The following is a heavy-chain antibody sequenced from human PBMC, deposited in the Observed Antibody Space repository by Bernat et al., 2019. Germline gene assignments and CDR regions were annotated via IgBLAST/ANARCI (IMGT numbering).Heavy chain of an antibody. CDR1: GFTFSSSW. CDR2: INQDGRNT. J-gene: IGHJ4*02. D-gene: IGHD3-10*01. Sequence: EVQLVESGGGLVQPGGSLRLSCAASGFTFSSSWMRWVRQAPGKGLKWVANINQDGRNTYYVDAVMGRFSIFRENAKNSLYLQMNSLRAEDTALYYCVGDTDKWGQGTLVTVSS. CDR3: VGDTDK. V-gene: IGHV3-7*03.